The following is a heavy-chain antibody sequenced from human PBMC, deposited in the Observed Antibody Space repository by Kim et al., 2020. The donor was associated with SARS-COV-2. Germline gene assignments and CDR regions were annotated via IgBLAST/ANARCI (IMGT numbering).Heavy chain of an antibody. Sequence: GGSLRLSCAASGFTFSSYSMNWVRQAPGKGLEWVSSISSSSSYIYYADSVKGRFTISRDNAKNSLYLQMNSLRAEDTAVYYCARDRRLTMVRGWDENYYYGMDVWGQGTTVTVSS. CDR1: GFTFSSYS. V-gene: IGHV3-21*01. CDR2: ISSSSSYI. J-gene: IGHJ6*02. D-gene: IGHD3-10*01. CDR3: ARDRRLTMVRGWDENYYYGMDV.